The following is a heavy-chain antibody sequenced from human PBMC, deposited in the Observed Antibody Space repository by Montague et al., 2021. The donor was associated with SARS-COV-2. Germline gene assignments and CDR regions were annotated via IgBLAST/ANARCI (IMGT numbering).Heavy chain of an antibody. CDR1: GDSITDDD. CDR2: IFKNGKT. V-gene: IGHV4-59*08. CDR3: ARYYERSLDV. D-gene: IGHD3-22*01. J-gene: IGHJ6*02. Sequence: SETLSLTCTVSGDSITDDDWSWIRQPPGKGLEWIVNIFKNGKTXXXPSLRSRVITSVDTSKSQFSPKVTSVTAADTAVYYCARYYERSLDVWGQGTTVTVSS.